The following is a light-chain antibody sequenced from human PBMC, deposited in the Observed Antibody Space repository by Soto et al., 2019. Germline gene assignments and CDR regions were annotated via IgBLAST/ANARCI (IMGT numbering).Light chain of an antibody. CDR3: SSYTSSSTYVV. V-gene: IGLV2-14*01. J-gene: IGLJ2*01. Sequence: QSVLTQPASVSGSPGQSITMSCTGTSSDVGGSNYDSWYQQHPGKAPKLMIYDVSNRPSGVSNRFSGSKSGNTASLTISGLQAEDEADYYCSSYTSSSTYVVFGGGTQLTVL. CDR2: DVS. CDR1: SSDVGGSNY.